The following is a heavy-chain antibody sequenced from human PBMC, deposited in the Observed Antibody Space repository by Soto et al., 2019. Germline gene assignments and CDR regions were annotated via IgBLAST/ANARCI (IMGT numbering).Heavy chain of an antibody. J-gene: IGHJ3*01. CDR1: GGSFSGYF. CDR2: VNHNGRN. V-gene: IGHV4-34*01. CDR3: ARGGSSDWQVAFDL. D-gene: IGHD6-19*01. Sequence: SETLSLTCDVYGGSFSGYFWNWIRQSPGEGLEWIGKVNHNGRNNYNPSLKSRVTISLDMSKKQISLKLTSVTAADTAVYYCARGGSSDWQVAFDLWGEGTMVTV.